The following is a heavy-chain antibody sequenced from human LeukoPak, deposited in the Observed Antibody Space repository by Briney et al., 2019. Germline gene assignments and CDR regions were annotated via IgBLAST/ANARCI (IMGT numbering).Heavy chain of an antibody. CDR2: ISWDGGST. D-gene: IGHD6-13*01. CDR1: GFTFDDYT. J-gene: IGHJ6*02. CDR3: AKALRPDSSSWSYCYYYGMDV. Sequence: GGSLRLSCAASGFTFDDYTMHWVRQAPGKGLEWVSLISWDGGSTYYADSVKGRFTISRDNSKNSLYLQMNSLRTEDTALYYCAKALRPDSSSWSYCYYYGMDVWGQGTTVTVSS. V-gene: IGHV3-43*01.